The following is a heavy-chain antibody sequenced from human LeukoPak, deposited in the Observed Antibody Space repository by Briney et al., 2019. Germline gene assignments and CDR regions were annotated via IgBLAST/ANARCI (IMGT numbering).Heavy chain of an antibody. CDR1: GYSFTDYY. V-gene: IGHV1-2*06. D-gene: IGHD3-10*01. CDR2: INPKRGGT. CDR3: ALLWFGELWTKDY. Sequence: ASVKVSCKASGYSFTDYYMHWVRQAPGQGLEWMGRINPKRGGTNYAQKFQGRVTLTRDTSISTAHMELSRLTSDDTAVYYCALLWFGELWTKDYWGQGTLVTVSS. J-gene: IGHJ4*02.